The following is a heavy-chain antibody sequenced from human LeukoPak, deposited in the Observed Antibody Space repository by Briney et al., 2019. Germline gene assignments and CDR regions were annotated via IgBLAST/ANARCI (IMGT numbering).Heavy chain of an antibody. CDR3: PRDSAYYFDY. CDR2: IWYDGSNK. Sequence: PGRSLRLSCAASGFTFSSYGMHWVRQAPGKGLEWVAVIWYDGSNKYYADSVKGRFTISRDNSKTTLYLQMNSLRAEDTAVYYCPRDSAYYFDYWGQGTLVTVSS. V-gene: IGHV3-33*01. J-gene: IGHJ4*02. CDR1: GFTFSSYG.